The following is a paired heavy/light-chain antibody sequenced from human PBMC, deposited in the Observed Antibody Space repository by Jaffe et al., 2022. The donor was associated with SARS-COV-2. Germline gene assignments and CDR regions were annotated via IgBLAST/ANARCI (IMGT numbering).Heavy chain of an antibody. Sequence: EVQLLESGGGLVQPGGSLRLSCAASGFTFSSYAMSWVRQAPGKGLEWVSAISGSGGSTYYADSVKGRFTISRDNSKNTLYLQMNSLRAEDTAVYYCADGVGGYSSSWPPWFREDHYYGMDVWGQGTTVTVSS. CDR2: ISGSGGST. CDR3: ADGVGGYSSSWPPWFREDHYYGMDV. J-gene: IGHJ6*02. CDR1: GFTFSSYA. V-gene: IGHV3-23*01. D-gene: IGHD6-13*01.
Light chain of an antibody. CDR1: QSLLHSNGYNY. CDR2: LGS. V-gene: IGKV2-28*01. CDR3: MQALQTPYA. Sequence: DIVMTQSPLSLPVTPGEPASISCRSSQSLLHSNGYNYLDWYLQKPGQSPQLLIYLGSNRASGVPDRFSGSGSGTDFTLKISRVEAEDVGVYYCMQALQTPYAFGQGTKLEIK. J-gene: IGKJ2*01.